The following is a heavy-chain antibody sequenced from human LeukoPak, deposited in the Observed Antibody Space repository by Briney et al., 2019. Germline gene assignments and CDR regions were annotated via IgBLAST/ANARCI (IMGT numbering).Heavy chain of an antibody. D-gene: IGHD6-13*01. CDR3: ARGQGVSSWHRY. J-gene: IGHJ4*02. Sequence: SETLSLTCAVYGGSFSGYYWSWIRQPPGKGLGWIGEINHSGSTNYNPSLKRRVTISVDTSKNQFSLKLSSVTAADTAVYYCARGQGVSSWHRYWGQGTLVTISS. CDR1: GGSFSGYY. CDR2: INHSGST. V-gene: IGHV4-34*01.